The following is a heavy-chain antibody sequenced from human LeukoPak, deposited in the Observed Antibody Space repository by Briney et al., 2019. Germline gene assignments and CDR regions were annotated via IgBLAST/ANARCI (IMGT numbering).Heavy chain of an antibody. J-gene: IGHJ6*02. V-gene: IGHV3-53*01. CDR1: GFTVSSNY. D-gene: IGHD2-2*01. CDR2: IYSGGSI. CDR3: ARDSSRHYYYGMDV. Sequence: GGSLRLSCAASGFTVSSNYMSWVRQAPGKGLEWVSVIYSGGSIYYADSVKGRFTISRDNSKNTLYLQMNSLRAEDTAVYYCARDSSRHYYYGMDVWGQGTTVTVSS.